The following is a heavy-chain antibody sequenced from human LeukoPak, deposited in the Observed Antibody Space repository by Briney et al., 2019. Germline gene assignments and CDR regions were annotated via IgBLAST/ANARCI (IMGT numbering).Heavy chain of an antibody. CDR2: ISSSSIYI. CDR3: ARDSQYGSSPNDF. V-gene: IGHV3-21*01. D-gene: IGHD6-6*01. J-gene: IGHJ4*02. CDR1: GFTFGTYS. Sequence: PGGSLRLSCAASGFTFGTYSMNWVRQAPGKGLEWVSSISSSSIYIYYAGSVKGRFTLSRDNAKNSLYLQMNSLTVEDTAVYYCARDSQYGSSPNDFWGQGTLVTVSS.